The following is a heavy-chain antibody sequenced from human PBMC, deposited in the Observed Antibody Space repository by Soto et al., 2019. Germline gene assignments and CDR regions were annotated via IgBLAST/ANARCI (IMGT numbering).Heavy chain of an antibody. CDR1: GFTFSSYA. D-gene: IGHD3-16*02. CDR2: ISGSGGST. Sequence: GGSLRLSCAASGFTFSSYAMSWVRQAPGKGLEWVSAISGSGGSTYYADSVKGRFTISRDNAKNSLYLQMNSLRAEDTAVYYCARDGLGDDYIWGSYLGAFDIWGQGTMVTVSS. CDR3: ARDGLGDDYIWGSYLGAFDI. V-gene: IGHV3-23*01. J-gene: IGHJ3*02.